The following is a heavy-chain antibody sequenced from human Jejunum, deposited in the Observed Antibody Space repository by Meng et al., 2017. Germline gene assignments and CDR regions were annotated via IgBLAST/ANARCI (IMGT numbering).Heavy chain of an antibody. D-gene: IGHD5-12*01. CDR3: ARINGYDYGHVLDY. J-gene: IGHJ4*02. V-gene: IGHV1-3*01. CDR1: GYMFTDYD. Sequence: QVQLVQSGAEVEKPGASMKVSCRASGYMFTDYDIHWVRQAPGQRLEWMGWINGGNGNTKYSQRFQDRVSLTRDTSANTAYMELSRLRSEDTAMYYCARINGYDYGHVLDYWGQGTLVTVSS. CDR2: INGGNGNT.